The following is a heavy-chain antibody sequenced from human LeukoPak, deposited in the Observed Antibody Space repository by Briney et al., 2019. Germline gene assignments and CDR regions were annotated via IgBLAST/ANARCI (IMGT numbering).Heavy chain of an antibody. Sequence: PSETLSLTCAVYGGSFSGYYWSWIRQPPGKGLEWIGEINHSGSTNYNPSLKSRVTISVDTSKNQFSLKLSSVTAADTAVYYCARDCRTDSSGWYYFDYWGQGTLVTVSS. CDR3: ARDCRTDSSGWYYFDY. CDR2: INHSGST. V-gene: IGHV4-34*09. CDR1: GGSFSGYY. J-gene: IGHJ4*02. D-gene: IGHD6-19*01.